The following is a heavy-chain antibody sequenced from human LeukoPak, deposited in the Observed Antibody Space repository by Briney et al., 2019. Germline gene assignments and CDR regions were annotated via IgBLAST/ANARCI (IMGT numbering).Heavy chain of an antibody. D-gene: IGHD6-19*01. V-gene: IGHV1-69*13. J-gene: IGHJ4*02. CDR3: ARGGPNRSGWTLDY. Sequence: SVKVSCKASGGTFSSYAISWVRQAPGQGLEWMGGIIPIFGTANYAQKFQGRVTITADESTSTAYMELSSLRSEDTAVYYCARGGPNRSGWTLDYWGPGTLVTVSS. CDR2: IIPIFGTA. CDR1: GGTFSSYA.